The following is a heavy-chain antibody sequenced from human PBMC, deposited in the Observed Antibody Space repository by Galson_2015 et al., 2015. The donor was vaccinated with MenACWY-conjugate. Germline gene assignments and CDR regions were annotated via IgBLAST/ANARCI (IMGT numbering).Heavy chain of an antibody. J-gene: IGHJ6*03. CDR2: ISYDGNNK. Sequence: SLRLSCAASGFTFSSYGMHWVRQAPGKGLEWVAVISYDGNNKYYGESVKGRFTISRDNSKNTLYMQINSLRAEDTAVYYCAKGNSMIRGNYFYYYMDVWGKGTTVTVSS. CDR1: GFTFSSYG. D-gene: IGHD3-10*01. V-gene: IGHV3-30*18. CDR3: AKGNSMIRGNYFYYYMDV.